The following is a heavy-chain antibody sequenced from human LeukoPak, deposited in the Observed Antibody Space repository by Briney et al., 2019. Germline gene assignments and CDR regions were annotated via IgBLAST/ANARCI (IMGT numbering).Heavy chain of an antibody. Sequence: GSLRLSCAAPGFTFSSYAMSWVRQAPGKGLEWVSGISGSGGSTYYADSVKGRLTISRDNSKNTLYLQMNSLRAEDTAVYYCARNFGNVDYWGQGTLVTVSS. CDR1: GFTFSSYA. V-gene: IGHV3-23*01. CDR3: ARNFGNVDY. D-gene: IGHD1-7*01. CDR2: ISGSGGST. J-gene: IGHJ4*02.